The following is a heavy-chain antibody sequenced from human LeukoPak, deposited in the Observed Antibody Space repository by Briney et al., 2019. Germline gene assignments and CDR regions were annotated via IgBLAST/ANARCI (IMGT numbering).Heavy chain of an antibody. J-gene: IGHJ3*02. CDR2: INHSGRT. Sequence: PSETLSFTCAVYGGSFGGFYWSWIPQPQGKGREWIGKINHSGRTNYNPSLKSRVTISVDTSKNQFSLKLSSVTAADTAVYYCARGQDMITFGGVIARSAFDIWGQGTMVTVSS. D-gene: IGHD3-16*02. CDR3: ARGQDMITFGGVIARSAFDI. V-gene: IGHV4-34*01. CDR1: GGSFGGFY.